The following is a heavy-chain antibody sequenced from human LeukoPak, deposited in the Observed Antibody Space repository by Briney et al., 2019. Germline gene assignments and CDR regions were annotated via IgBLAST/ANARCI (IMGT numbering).Heavy chain of an antibody. V-gene: IGHV4-39*01. CDR3: ARHCCSAPSKRVFDI. CDR2: ISYSGNT. J-gene: IGHJ3*02. CDR1: GGSIISSDYH. D-gene: IGHD2-15*01. Sequence: SETLSLTCTVSGGSIISSDYHWGWVRQPPGKGLECIGTISYSGNTDYNPSLRSRVTISVDTSNNQFSLRLGSVTAADTAIYHCARHCCSAPSKRVFDIWGQGTMVTVSS.